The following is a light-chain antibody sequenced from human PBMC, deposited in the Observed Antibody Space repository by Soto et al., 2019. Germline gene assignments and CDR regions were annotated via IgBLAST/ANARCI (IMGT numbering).Light chain of an antibody. J-gene: IGKJ5*01. CDR3: QQYNNWPAIT. CDR2: GAS. CDR1: QSVSSN. V-gene: IGKV3D-15*01. Sequence: EIVMTQSPATLSVSPGERATLSCRASQSVSSNLAWYQQKPGQAPRLLIYGASTRATGIPARFSGSGSGTEFTLTISSLQSEDFAVYYCQQYNNWPAITLGQWTRLEIK.